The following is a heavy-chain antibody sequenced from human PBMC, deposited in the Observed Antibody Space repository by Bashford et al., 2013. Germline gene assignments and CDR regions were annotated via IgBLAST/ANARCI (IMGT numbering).Heavy chain of an antibody. CDR2: ISSSSSYI. D-gene: IGHD3-16*02. Sequence: VRQAPGRGVEWVSSISSSSSYIYYADSVKGRFTISRDNAKNSLYLQMNSLRAEDTAVYYCARTRGGLGELSGVYYYYGMDVWGQGTTVTVSS. CDR3: ARTRGGLGELSGVYYYYGMDV. V-gene: IGHV3-21*01. J-gene: IGHJ6*02.